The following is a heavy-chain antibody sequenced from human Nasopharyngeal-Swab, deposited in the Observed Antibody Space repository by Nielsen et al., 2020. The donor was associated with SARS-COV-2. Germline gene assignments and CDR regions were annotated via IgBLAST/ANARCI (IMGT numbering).Heavy chain of an antibody. D-gene: IGHD3-22*01. J-gene: IGHJ6*03. Sequence: GESLKISCAASEFAFSSYWMHWVRQAPEKGLVWVSRINSDGTRTNYADSVKGRFTISRDNAKNTLYLQMNSLRAEDTALYYCAKFPDSSIENYMDVWAKGPRSPSP. CDR1: EFAFSSYW. CDR3: AKFPDSSIENYMDV. CDR2: INSDGTRT. V-gene: IGHV3-74*01.